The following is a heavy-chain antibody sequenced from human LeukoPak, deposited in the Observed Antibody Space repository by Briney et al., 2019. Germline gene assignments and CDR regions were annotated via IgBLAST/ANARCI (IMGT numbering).Heavy chain of an antibody. CDR2: ISHDGSNK. J-gene: IGHJ4*02. CDR3: AKDIRVQTIFPSFDY. Sequence: QSGGSLRLSCAASGFTFAYYGMHWVRQAPGKGLEWVAVISHDGSNKQHADSVKGRFTISRDNSKNMMYLEMNSLRGDDTAVYYCAKDIRVQTIFPSFDYWGQGALVIVSS. V-gene: IGHV3-30*18. CDR1: GFTFAYYG. D-gene: IGHD3-3*01.